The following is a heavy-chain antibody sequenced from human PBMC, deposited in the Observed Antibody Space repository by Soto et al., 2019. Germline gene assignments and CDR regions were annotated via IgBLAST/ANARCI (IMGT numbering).Heavy chain of an antibody. CDR1: SISSGDYY. V-gene: IGHV4-30-4*01. Sequence: SISSGDYYWSWIRQPPGKGLEWIGYIYYSGSTYYNPSLKSRVTISVDTSKNQFSLKLSSVTAADTAVYYCARGTLPYGGNSGPLDYWGQGTLVTVSS. J-gene: IGHJ4*02. CDR2: IYYSGST. CDR3: ARGTLPYGGNSGPLDY. D-gene: IGHD4-17*01.